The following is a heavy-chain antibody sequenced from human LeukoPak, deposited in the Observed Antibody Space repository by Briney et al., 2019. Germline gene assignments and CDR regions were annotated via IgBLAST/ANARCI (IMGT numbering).Heavy chain of an antibody. D-gene: IGHD5-12*01. J-gene: IGHJ6*02. Sequence: ASVKVSCKASGYTFTSYDINWVRQATGQGLEWMGWMNPNSGNTGYAQKFQGRVTMTRNTSISTAYMELSSLRSEDTAVYYCAREGATIAYYYYGMDVWGQGTTVTVSS. CDR1: GYTFTSYD. CDR2: MNPNSGNT. CDR3: AREGATIAYYYYGMDV. V-gene: IGHV1-8*01.